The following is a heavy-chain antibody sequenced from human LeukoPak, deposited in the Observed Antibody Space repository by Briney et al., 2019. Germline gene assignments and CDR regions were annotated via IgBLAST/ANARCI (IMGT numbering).Heavy chain of an antibody. CDR3: ARGAGSYYDSNGEIDY. V-gene: IGHV1-8*01. D-gene: IGHD3-22*01. Sequence: GASVKVSCKASGYTFTSYDINWVRQATGQGLEWMGWTNPNSGNTGYAQKFQGRVTMTRNTSISTAYMELSSLRSEDTAVYYCARGAGSYYDSNGEIDYWGQGTLVTVSS. CDR2: TNPNSGNT. J-gene: IGHJ4*02. CDR1: GYTFTSYD.